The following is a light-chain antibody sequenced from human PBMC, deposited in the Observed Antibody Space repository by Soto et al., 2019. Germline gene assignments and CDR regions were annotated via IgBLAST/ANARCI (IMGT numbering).Light chain of an antibody. CDR2: AAF. V-gene: IGKV1-12*01. CDR3: QQADSFPIT. Sequence: IQLTQSPSSLSASVGDRVTITCRASQYIAIYLAWYHQKPGNAPKRRIYAAFILQSGVPSRFSGYGSGTDFTLSISSLQPEDFATYYCQQADSFPITFGQGTRLEI. J-gene: IGKJ5*01. CDR1: QYIAIY.